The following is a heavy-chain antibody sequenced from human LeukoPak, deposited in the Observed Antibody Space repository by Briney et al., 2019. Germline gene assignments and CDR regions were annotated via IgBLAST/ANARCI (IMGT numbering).Heavy chain of an antibody. CDR3: ARGLYDFWSSYKAYYYYYYYMDV. Sequence: SETLSLTCAVYGGSFSGYYWSWIRQPPGKGLEWIGEINHSGSTNYNPSLKSRVTISVDTSKNQFSLKLSSVTAADTAVYYCARGLYDFWSSYKAYYYYYYYMDVWGKGTTVTVSS. CDR2: INHSGST. J-gene: IGHJ6*03. CDR1: GGSFSGYY. D-gene: IGHD3-3*01. V-gene: IGHV4-34*01.